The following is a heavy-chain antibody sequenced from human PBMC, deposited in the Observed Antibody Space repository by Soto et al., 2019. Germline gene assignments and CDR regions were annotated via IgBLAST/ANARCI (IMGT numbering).Heavy chain of an antibody. J-gene: IGHJ4*02. CDR2: INHSGST. V-gene: IGHV4-34*01. CDR3: ARTTTVTTLHIDY. CDR1: GGSISGYY. D-gene: IGHD4-17*01. Sequence: KTSETLSLNCAVYGGSISGYYWSWIRQPPGKGLEWIGEINHSGSTNYNPSLKSRVTTSVDTSKNQFSLKLSSVTAADTAVYYCARTTTVTTLHIDYWGQGTLVTVSS.